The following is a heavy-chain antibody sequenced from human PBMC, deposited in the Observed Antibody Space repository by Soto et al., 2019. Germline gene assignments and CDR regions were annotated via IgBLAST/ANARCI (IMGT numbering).Heavy chain of an antibody. V-gene: IGHV1-69*13. CDR3: AGGYSYGYVAYYYYGMDV. CDR2: IIPIFGTA. Sequence: GTSLKVSCKASGGTLSSYAISWVRQAPGQGLEWMGGIIPIFGTANYAQRCQGRVTITADESTSTAYMELSSLRSEDTAVYYCAGGYSYGYVAYYYYGMDVWGQGTTVTVAS. J-gene: IGHJ6*02. D-gene: IGHD5-18*01. CDR1: GGTLSSYA.